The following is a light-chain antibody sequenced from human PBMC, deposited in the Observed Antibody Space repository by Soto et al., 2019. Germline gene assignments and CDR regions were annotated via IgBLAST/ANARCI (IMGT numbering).Light chain of an antibody. J-gene: IGKJ1*01. Sequence: DIQMTQSPSTLSAYVGDGVTITCRASLGISDYLAWYQQKPGKVPKLLIYAASTLHSGVPSRFSGSGSGTDFTLTISSLQPEDVATYYCQKYNSAPWTFGQGTKV. V-gene: IGKV1-27*01. CDR3: QKYNSAPWT. CDR1: LGISDY. CDR2: AAS.